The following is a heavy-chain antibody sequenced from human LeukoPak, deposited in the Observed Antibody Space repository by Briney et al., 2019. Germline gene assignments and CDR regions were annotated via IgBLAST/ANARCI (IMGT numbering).Heavy chain of an antibody. D-gene: IGHD3-22*01. CDR3: ARGGPSPPETYYYDSSGSFIDY. V-gene: IGHV1-8*01. CDR2: MNPNSGNT. Sequence: ASVKVSCKASGYTFTSYDINWVRQATGQGGEGMGWMNPNSGNTGYAQKFQGRVTITRNTSISTAYMELSSLRSDDTAVYYCARGGPSPPETYYYDSSGSFIDYWGQGTLVTVSS. CDR1: GYTFTSYD. J-gene: IGHJ4*02.